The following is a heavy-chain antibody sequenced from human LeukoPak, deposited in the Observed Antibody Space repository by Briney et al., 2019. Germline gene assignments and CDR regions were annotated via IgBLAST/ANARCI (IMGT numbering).Heavy chain of an antibody. CDR1: GFTFSSYA. J-gene: IGHJ4*02. Sequence: GRSLRLSCAASGFTFSSYAMHWVRQAPGKGLEWVAVISYDGSNKYYADSVKGRFTISRDNSKNALYLQMNSLRAEDTAVYYCARDGGGFGELPFDYWGQGTLVTVSS. V-gene: IGHV3-30*04. CDR3: ARDGGGFGELPFDY. D-gene: IGHD3-10*01. CDR2: ISYDGSNK.